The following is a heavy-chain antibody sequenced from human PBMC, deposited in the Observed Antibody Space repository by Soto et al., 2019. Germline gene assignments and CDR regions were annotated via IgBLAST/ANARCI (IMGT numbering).Heavy chain of an antibody. CDR1: GFTFSSYG. V-gene: IGHV3-33*01. Sequence: QVQLVESGGGVVQPGRSLRLSCAASGFTFSSYGMHWVRQAPGKGLEWVAVIWYDGSNKYYADSVKGRFTISRDNSKNTLYPQMNGLRAEDTAVYYCARGSSSGWGEYVDWCDPWGQGTLVTVSS. J-gene: IGHJ5*02. CDR3: ARGSSSGWGEYVDWCDP. CDR2: IWYDGSNK. D-gene: IGHD6-19*01.